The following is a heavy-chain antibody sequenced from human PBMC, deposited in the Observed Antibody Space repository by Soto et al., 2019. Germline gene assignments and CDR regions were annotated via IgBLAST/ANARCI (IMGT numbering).Heavy chain of an antibody. D-gene: IGHD6-6*01. V-gene: IGHV1-69*01. J-gene: IGHJ5*02. CDR2: LIPIFGAA. CDR1: GGTFTNYV. CDR3: ARGRSSPNFDT. Sequence: QVQLVQSGAEVRKPGSSVKVSCKISGGTFTNYVISWLRQAPGQGLEWMGGLIPIFGAANLAQKFQGRVTITADESTSTVNMELSSLTCEDTAVYYCARGRSSPNFDTWGQGTLVTVSS.